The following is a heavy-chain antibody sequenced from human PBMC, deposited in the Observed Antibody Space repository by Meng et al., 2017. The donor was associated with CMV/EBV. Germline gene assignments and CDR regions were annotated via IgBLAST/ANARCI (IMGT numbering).Heavy chain of an antibody. V-gene: IGHV1-18*01. CDR3: ARGGASSGYDLIDY. D-gene: IGHD5-12*01. CDR2: IIAYNGNT. Sequence: QVQLLQSEADGMRPGASIKVSCKASGYPFTSYGISWVRQAPGQGLEWMGWIIAYNGNTNYAQKLQGRVTMTTDTSTSTAYMELRSLRSDDTAVYYCARGGASSGYDLIDYWGQGTLVTVSS. J-gene: IGHJ4*02. CDR1: GYPFTSYG.